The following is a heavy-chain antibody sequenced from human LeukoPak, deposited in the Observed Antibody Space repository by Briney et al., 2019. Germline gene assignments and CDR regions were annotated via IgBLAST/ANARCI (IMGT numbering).Heavy chain of an antibody. Sequence: SETLSLTCTVSGGSISSSYYWGWIRQPPGKGLEWIGSIYYSGSTYYNPSLKSRVTISVDTSKNQFSLKLSSVTAADTAVYYCARSRKPSSSFYYWGQGTLVTVSS. CDR3: ARSRKPSSSFYY. D-gene: IGHD6-6*01. CDR2: IYYSGST. V-gene: IGHV4-39*01. CDR1: GGSISSSYY. J-gene: IGHJ4*01.